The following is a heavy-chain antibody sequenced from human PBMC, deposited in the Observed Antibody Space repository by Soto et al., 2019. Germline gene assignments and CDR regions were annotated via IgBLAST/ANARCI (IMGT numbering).Heavy chain of an antibody. V-gene: IGHV1-69*13. CDR1: GGTFGSQG. Sequence: SVEVSCRXSGGTFGSQGIAWVRQAPGQGLEWMGGFIAMLGTPTYAKKVQGRATISADESLTSSYLELRSLRSEDTGVYFCARGAMANFDYWGQGTVVTVSS. D-gene: IGHD5-18*01. CDR3: ARGAMANFDY. CDR2: FIAMLGTP. J-gene: IGHJ4*02.